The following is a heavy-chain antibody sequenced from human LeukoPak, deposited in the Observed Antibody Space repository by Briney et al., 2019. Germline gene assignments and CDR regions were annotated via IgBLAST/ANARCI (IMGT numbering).Heavy chain of an antibody. Sequence: PGRSLRLSCAASGFTFSSYGMHWVRQAPGKGLEWVAVISYDGSNKYYADSVKGRFTISRDNSKNTLYLQMNSLRAEDTAVYYCAKASDYGDYEFWAFDIRGQGTMVTVSS. D-gene: IGHD4-17*01. V-gene: IGHV3-30*18. CDR3: AKASDYGDYEFWAFDI. CDR2: ISYDGSNK. J-gene: IGHJ3*02. CDR1: GFTFSSYG.